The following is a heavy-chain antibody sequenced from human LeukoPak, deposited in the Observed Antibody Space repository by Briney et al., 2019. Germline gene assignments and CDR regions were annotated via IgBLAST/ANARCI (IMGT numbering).Heavy chain of an antibody. CDR3: ASVGCSSTSCSLDY. J-gene: IGHJ4*02. CDR1: GGSFSGYY. Sequence: TSETLSLTCAVNGGSFSGYYWSWIRQPPGKGLEWIGEINHSGSTNYNPSLKSRVTISVDTSKNQFSLKLSSVTAADTAVYYCASVGCSSTSCSLDYWGQGTLVTVSS. V-gene: IGHV4-34*01. CDR2: INHSGST. D-gene: IGHD2-2*01.